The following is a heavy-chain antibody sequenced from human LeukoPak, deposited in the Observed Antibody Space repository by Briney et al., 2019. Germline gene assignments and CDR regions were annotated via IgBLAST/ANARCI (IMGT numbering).Heavy chain of an antibody. D-gene: IGHD3-10*01. CDR3: ARGRYYYGSGTFGDI. J-gene: IGHJ3*02. CDR1: GGSISSYY. V-gene: IGHV4-4*07. CDR2: IYTSGST. Sequence: SETLSLTCTVSGGSISSYYWSWIRQPAGKGLEWIGRIYTSGSTNYNPSLKSRVTMSVDTSKNQFSLKLSSVTAADTAVYYCARGRYYYGSGTFGDIWGQGTMVTVSS.